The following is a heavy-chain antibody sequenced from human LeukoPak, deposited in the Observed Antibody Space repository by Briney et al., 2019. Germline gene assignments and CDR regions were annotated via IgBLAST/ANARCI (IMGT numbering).Heavy chain of an antibody. CDR3: ARAPDSGYEDN. D-gene: IGHD5-12*01. Sequence: PGGSLRLSCTASGFSFSDYYMDRIRQAPGKGLEWLSYISSSGNTRHHADSVKGRFTISRDNAKNSLYLQMDSLRPEDTAVYYCARAPDSGYEDNWGQGTLVTVSS. CDR1: GFSFSDYY. V-gene: IGHV3-11*01. CDR2: ISSSGNTR. J-gene: IGHJ4*02.